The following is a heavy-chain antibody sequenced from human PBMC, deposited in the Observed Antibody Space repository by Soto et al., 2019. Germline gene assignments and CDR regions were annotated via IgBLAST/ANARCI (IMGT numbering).Heavy chain of an antibody. CDR1: GFTFSSYW. Sequence: WGSLRLSCAASGFTFSSYWMHWVRQAPGKGLVWVSRINSGGSSTGYADSVKGGFTISRANTKNTLYQQINSTTAEDTAVYYCGLRNWFDSWGQGTLVTVSS. J-gene: IGHJ5*01. D-gene: IGHD3-16*01. V-gene: IGHV3-74*01. CDR3: GLRNWFDS. CDR2: INSGGSST.